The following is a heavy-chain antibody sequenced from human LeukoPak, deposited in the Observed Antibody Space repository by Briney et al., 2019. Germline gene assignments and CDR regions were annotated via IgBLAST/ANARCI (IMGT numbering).Heavy chain of an antibody. Sequence: SQTLSLTCTVSGGSISSGDYYWSWIRQPPGTGLEWIGYIYYSGSTYYNPSLKSRVTISVDTSKNQFSLKLSSVTAADTAVYYCARVDYSNYGGSDYWGQGTLVTVSS. J-gene: IGHJ4*02. CDR2: IYYSGST. D-gene: IGHD4-11*01. CDR3: ARVDYSNYGGSDY. CDR1: GGSISSGDYY. V-gene: IGHV4-30-4*01.